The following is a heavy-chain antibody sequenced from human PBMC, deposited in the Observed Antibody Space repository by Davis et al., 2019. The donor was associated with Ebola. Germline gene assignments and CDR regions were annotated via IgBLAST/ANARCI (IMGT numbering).Heavy chain of an antibody. CDR3: ARGALGVTTRHFDY. Sequence: PGGSLRLSCAASGFTFSNYGLHWLRQAPGKGVEWVGVIWYDGSKQYYAESVKGRFTISRDNSNNTLYLQMSSLRVEDTAVYYCARGALGVTTRHFDYWGQGTLVTVSS. J-gene: IGHJ4*02. CDR2: IWYDGSKQ. V-gene: IGHV3-33*01. D-gene: IGHD4-17*01. CDR1: GFTFSNYG.